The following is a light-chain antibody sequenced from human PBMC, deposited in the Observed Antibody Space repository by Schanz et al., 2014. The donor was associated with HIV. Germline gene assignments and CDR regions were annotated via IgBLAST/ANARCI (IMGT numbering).Light chain of an antibody. V-gene: IGLV2-14*01. CDR1: SSDVGGYNY. CDR2: EVS. Sequence: QSALTQPRSVSGSPGQSVAISCTGTSSDVGGYNYVSWYQQHPDKAPKLMIYEVSERPPGVSSRFSGSKSANTASLTISGLQFEDEAEYYCSTYTTSKTWVFGGGTKLTVL. CDR3: STYTTSKTWV. J-gene: IGLJ3*02.